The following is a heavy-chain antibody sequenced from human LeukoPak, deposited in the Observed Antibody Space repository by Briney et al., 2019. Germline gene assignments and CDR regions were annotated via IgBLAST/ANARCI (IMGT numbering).Heavy chain of an antibody. D-gene: IGHD6-13*01. CDR1: GFTFSSYG. J-gene: IGHJ4*02. V-gene: IGHV3-30*18. CDR3: AKDFNPYSSSWYGGWY. Sequence: GGSLRLSCAASGFTFSSYGMHWVRQAPGKGLEWVAVISYDGSNKYYADSVKGRFTSSRDNSKNTLYLQMNSLRAEDTAVYYCAKDFNPYSSSWYGGWYWGQGTLVTVSS. CDR2: ISYDGSNK.